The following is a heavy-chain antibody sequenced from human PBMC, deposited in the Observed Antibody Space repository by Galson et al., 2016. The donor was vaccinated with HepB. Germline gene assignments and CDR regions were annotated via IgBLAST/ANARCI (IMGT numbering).Heavy chain of an antibody. Sequence: SLRLSCAASGLNVTSDYMHWVRQAPGKGLEWISVIYSGGTTFYADSVKGRFTISRDISKNMLYLQMNSLRAEDTAVYYCAKDQAQNMAVALRWFDPWGQGTLVTVSS. CDR2: IYSGGTT. CDR1: GLNVTSDY. J-gene: IGHJ5*02. CDR3: AKDQAQNMAVALRWFDP. D-gene: IGHD6-19*01. V-gene: IGHV3-53*01.